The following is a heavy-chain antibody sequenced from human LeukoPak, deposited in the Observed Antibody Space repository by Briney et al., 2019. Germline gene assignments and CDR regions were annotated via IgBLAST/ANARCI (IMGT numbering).Heavy chain of an antibody. CDR2: ISAYNGNT. V-gene: IGHV1-18*01. D-gene: IGHD4-17*01. Sequence: ASVKVSCKASGYTFTRYGISWVRQAPGQGLEWTGWISAYNGNTNYAQKLQGRVTMTTDTSTSTAYMELRSLRSDDTAVYYCARIALYGDQPRHDYWGQGTLVTVSS. CDR1: GYTFTRYG. J-gene: IGHJ4*02. CDR3: ARIALYGDQPRHDY.